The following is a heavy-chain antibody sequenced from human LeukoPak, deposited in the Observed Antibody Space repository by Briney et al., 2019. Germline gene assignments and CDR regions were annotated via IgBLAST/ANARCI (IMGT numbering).Heavy chain of an antibody. CDR1: GGSISSYY. CDR2: IYTSGST. D-gene: IGHD3-22*01. Sequence: SETLSLTCTVSGGSISSYYWSWIRQPPGKGLEWIGYIYTSGSTNYSPSLKSRVTISVDTSKNQFSLKLSSVTAADTAVYYCARRRDYYDSSGYYDYWGQGTLVTVSS. CDR3: ARRRDYYDSSGYYDY. J-gene: IGHJ4*02. V-gene: IGHV4-4*09.